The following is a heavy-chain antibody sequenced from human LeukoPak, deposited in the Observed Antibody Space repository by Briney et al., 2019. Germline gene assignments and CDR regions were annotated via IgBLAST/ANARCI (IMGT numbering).Heavy chain of an antibody. J-gene: IGHJ5*02. CDR3: ARASLDNNWFDP. D-gene: IGHD5-24*01. V-gene: IGHV3-30-3*01. CDR1: GFTFSSYA. Sequence: QPGRSLRLSCAASGFTFSSYAMHWVRQAPGKGLEWVAVISYDGSNKYYADSVKGRFTISRDNSKNTLYLQKNSLRAEDTAVYYCARASLDNNWFDPWGQGTLVTVSS. CDR2: ISYDGSNK.